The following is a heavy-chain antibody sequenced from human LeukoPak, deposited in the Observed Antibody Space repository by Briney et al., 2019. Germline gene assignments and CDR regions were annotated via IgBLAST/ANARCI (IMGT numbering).Heavy chain of an antibody. CDR1: GGAISSYY. D-gene: IGHD6-13*01. Sequence: SETLSLTCTVSGGAISSYYWSWIRQPAGKGLEWIGRIYSSGSTNYNTSLKSRVTMSVDTSKNQFSLKLSSVTAADTAVFYCARDNEAAARAYDYWGQGTLVTVSS. J-gene: IGHJ4*02. CDR3: ARDNEAAARAYDY. CDR2: IYSSGST. V-gene: IGHV4-4*07.